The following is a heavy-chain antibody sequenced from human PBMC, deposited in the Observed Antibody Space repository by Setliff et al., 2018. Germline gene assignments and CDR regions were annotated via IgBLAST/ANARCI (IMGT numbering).Heavy chain of an antibody. J-gene: IGHJ3*02. D-gene: IGHD1-26*01. Sequence: ASVKVSCKASDYTFTGYGIYWVRQAPGQGLEWMGWISAYNGRTNYAEKFHARVTMTTDTATSTAYMELRSLKSDDTAVYYCARASGGNSVEDGFDIWGQGTMVT. CDR2: ISAYNGRT. CDR1: DYTFTGYG. CDR3: ARASGGNSVEDGFDI. V-gene: IGHV1-18*01.